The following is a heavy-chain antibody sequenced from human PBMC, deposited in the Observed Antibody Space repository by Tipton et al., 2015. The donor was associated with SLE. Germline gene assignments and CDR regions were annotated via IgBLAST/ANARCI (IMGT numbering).Heavy chain of an antibody. D-gene: IGHD6-13*01. J-gene: IGHJ3*02. CDR3: ARIFAYSSSWYGDAFDI. V-gene: IGHV3-30-3*01. Sequence: RSLRLSCAASGFTFSSYAMHWVRQAPGKGLEWVAVISYDGSNKYYADSVKGRFTISRDNSKNTLYLQMNSLRAEDTAVYYCARIFAYSSSWYGDAFDIWGQGTMVTVSS. CDR1: GFTFSSYA. CDR2: ISYDGSNK.